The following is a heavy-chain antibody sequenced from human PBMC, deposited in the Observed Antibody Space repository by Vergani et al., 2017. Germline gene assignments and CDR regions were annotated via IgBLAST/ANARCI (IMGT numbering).Heavy chain of an antibody. CDR2: IIPIVGIA. Sequence: QVQLVQPGAEVKKPGSSVKVSCKAPGGTFSSYAISWVRQAPGQGLEWMGGIIPIVGIANYAQKFQGRVTITADKSTSTAYMELSSLRSEDTAVYYCARVSRDLNAFDIWGQGTMVTVSS. D-gene: IGHD3-3*02. CDR3: ARVSRDLNAFDI. V-gene: IGHV1-69*17. J-gene: IGHJ3*02. CDR1: GGTFSSYA.